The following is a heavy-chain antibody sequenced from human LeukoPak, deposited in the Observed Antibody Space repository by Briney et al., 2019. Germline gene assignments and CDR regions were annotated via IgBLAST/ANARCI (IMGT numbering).Heavy chain of an antibody. J-gene: IGHJ6*03. CDR3: ATPLLRRHMDV. CDR2: IYYSGST. V-gene: IGHV4-39*07. D-gene: IGHD4-17*01. Sequence: PSETLSLTCTVSGDSISSSSSYWGWIRQPPGEGLEWIGSIYYSGSTYYNTSLKSRVTISVDTSKNQFSLKLSSVTAADTAVYYCATPLLRRHMDVWGKGTTVTVSS. CDR1: GDSISSSSSY.